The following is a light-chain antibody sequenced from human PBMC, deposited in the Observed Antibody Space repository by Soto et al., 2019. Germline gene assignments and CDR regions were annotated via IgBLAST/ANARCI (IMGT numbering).Light chain of an antibody. J-gene: IGKJ1*01. Sequence: DIVMTQSPLSLPVTPGEPASISCRSSQSLLHSNGYNYLDWYLQKPGKAPKLLIYAASTLQSGVPSRFSGSGSETELSLTISSLQPDDFATYFCQQYNSFPTFGQGTKVDIK. CDR3: QQYNSFPT. V-gene: IGKV2-28*01. CDR2: AAS. CDR1: QSLLHSNGYNY.